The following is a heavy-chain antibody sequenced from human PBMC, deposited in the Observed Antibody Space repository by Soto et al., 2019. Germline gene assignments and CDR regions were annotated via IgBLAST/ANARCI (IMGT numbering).Heavy chain of an antibody. CDR1: GYTFTNYG. V-gene: IGHV1-18*01. Sequence: AAVKVSCKTYGYTFTNYGITWVRQAPGQGLEWMGWVGAYNGNTNYAQKYQDRVTMTTDTFTSTGYMELRRLTSDDTAVYYCARGYGDYVYGMDVWGQGTTVTVSS. J-gene: IGHJ6*02. CDR2: VGAYNGNT. CDR3: ARGYGDYVYGMDV. D-gene: IGHD4-17*01.